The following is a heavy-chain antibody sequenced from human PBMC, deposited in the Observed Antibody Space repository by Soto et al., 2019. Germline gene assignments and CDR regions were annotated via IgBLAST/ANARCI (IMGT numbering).Heavy chain of an antibody. Sequence: QPXGSLKLTCAGSGXTISNHGMDWVRQAPGKGLEWVANIKAEGSDKYYVDSVKGRFTISRDNAKNSLYLHMNSLRAEDTAVYYCARARGVDSWGQGTLGTVSS. CDR2: IKAEGSDK. D-gene: IGHD3-16*01. V-gene: IGHV3-7*03. CDR3: ARARGVDS. CDR1: GXTISNHG. J-gene: IGHJ5*01.